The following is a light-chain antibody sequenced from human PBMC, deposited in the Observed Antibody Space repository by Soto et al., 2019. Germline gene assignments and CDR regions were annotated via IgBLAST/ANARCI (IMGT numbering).Light chain of an antibody. J-gene: IGLJ1*01. CDR1: SSDVGSYNL. Sequence: QSALTQPASVSGSPGQSITISSTGTSSDVGSYNLVSWYQQHPGKAPKLMIYEGIKRPSGVSNRFSGSKSGSTASLTISGLQAEDEADYYCCSYVGSSLVFGTGTKLTVL. V-gene: IGLV2-23*01. CDR2: EGI. CDR3: CSYVGSSLV.